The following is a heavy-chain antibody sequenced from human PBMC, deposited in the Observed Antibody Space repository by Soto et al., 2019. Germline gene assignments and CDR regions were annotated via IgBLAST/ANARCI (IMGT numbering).Heavy chain of an antibody. CDR1: GFTFSNAW. D-gene: IGHD3-22*01. V-gene: IGHV3-15*07. J-gene: IGHJ5*02. CDR3: TKDIRIDNNGSVYAP. Sequence: EVQLAESGGGLVKPGGSLRLSCAASGFTFSNAWMNWVRQAPGKGLEWVGRIKSKIDGGTTNYAAPVKGRFTISRDDSKNPVNLKMKSLKSKKPALYYGTKDIRIDNNGSVYAPWGRGP. CDR2: IKSKIDGGTT.